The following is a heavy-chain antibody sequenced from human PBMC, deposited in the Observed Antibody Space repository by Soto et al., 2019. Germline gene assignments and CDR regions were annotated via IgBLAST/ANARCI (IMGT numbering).Heavy chain of an antibody. CDR1: GLSLTNTSVG. Sequence: QVTVKESGPVLVRPPETLTLTCSVSGLSLTNTSVGVGWIRQTPGKALEWLAHISADDAKAYNTSLENRLTISNGTSNNLVVLIMTNMAPVDTATNFRALSHTLFHEYYWPDPWGPGILVTVSS. J-gene: IGHJ5*02. CDR2: ISADDAK. CDR3: ALSHTLFHEYYWPDP. V-gene: IGHV2-26*01.